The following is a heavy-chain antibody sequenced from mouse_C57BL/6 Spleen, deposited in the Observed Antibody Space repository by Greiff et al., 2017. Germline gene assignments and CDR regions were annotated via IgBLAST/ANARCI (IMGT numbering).Heavy chain of an antibody. CDR1: GFSLTSYA. Sequence: VQRVESGPGLVAPSQSLSITCTVSGFSLTSYAISWVRQPPGKGLEWLGVIWTGGGTNYNSALKSRLSISKDNSKSQVFLKMNSLQTDDTARYYCARNTNYGSSPYWYFDVWGTGTTVTGSS. CDR3: ARNTNYGSSPYWYFDV. V-gene: IGHV2-9-1*01. J-gene: IGHJ1*03. CDR2: IWTGGGT. D-gene: IGHD1-1*01.